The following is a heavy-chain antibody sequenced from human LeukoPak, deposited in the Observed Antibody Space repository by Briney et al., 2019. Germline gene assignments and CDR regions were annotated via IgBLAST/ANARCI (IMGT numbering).Heavy chain of an antibody. J-gene: IGHJ4*02. V-gene: IGHV4-39*01. CDR2: MFYSGNT. CDR3: ARHVVGDYDLLSFDY. CDR1: GGSIISSSYY. Sequence: SETLSLTCGVSGGSIISSSYYWGWIRQPPGKGLEWIASMFYSGNTYYNPSLKSRVTMSVDTTENQFSLKLSSVTAADTAVYYCARHVVGDYDLLSFDYWGQGSLVTVSS. D-gene: IGHD2-21*01.